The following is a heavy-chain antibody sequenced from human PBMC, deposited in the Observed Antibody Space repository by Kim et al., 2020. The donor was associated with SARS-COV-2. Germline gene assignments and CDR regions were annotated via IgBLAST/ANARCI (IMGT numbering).Heavy chain of an antibody. CDR3: AKDWGVDYYDSSGYYSISFDY. V-gene: IGHV3-23*01. CDR1: GFTFSSYA. D-gene: IGHD3-22*01. J-gene: IGHJ4*02. CDR2: ISGSGGST. Sequence: GGSLRLSCAASGFTFSSYAMSWVRQAPGKGLEWVSAISGSGGSTYYADSVKDRFTISRDNSKNTLYLQMNSLRAEDTAVYYCAKDWGVDYYDSSGYYSISFDYWGQGTLVTVSS.